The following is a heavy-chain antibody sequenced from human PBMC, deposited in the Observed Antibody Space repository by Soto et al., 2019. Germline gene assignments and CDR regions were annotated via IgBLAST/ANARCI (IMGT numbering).Heavy chain of an antibody. CDR2: IFHDGNT. CDR3: ERHEGWTGPDQ. V-gene: IGHV4-4*02. D-gene: IGHD2-8*02. J-gene: IGHJ5*02. Sequence: SETLSLTCAVSGASIGSGGWWSWVRQPPGKGLEWIAEIFHDGNTNYSPSLKSRVTISVDKSQNQFSLNVYSVTAADMAVYYCERHEGWTGPDQWGQGTLVTVSS. CDR1: GASIGSGGW.